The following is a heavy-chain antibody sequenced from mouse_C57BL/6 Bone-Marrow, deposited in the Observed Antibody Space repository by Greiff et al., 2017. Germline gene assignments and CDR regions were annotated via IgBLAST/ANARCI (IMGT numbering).Heavy chain of an antibody. CDR1: GYTFTDYN. V-gene: IGHV1-18*01. CDR3: ARSGVVAQLGDY. CDR2: INPNNGGT. Sequence: EVQLQQSGPELVKPGASVKIPCKASGYTFTDYNMDWVKQSHGKSLEWIGDINPNNGGTIYNQKFKGKATLTVDKSSSTAYMELRSLTSEDTAVYFCARSGVVAQLGDYWGQGTSLTVSS. D-gene: IGHD1-1*01. J-gene: IGHJ2*02.